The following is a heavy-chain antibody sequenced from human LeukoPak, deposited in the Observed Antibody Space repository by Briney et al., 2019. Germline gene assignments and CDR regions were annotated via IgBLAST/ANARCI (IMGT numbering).Heavy chain of an antibody. D-gene: IGHD3-22*01. J-gene: IGHJ3*02. CDR3: ARLPHYDSSGYYYPLEDAFDI. CDR1: GYTFTSYA. Sequence: ASVKVSCKASGYTFTSYAMNWVRQAPGQGLEWMGWINTNTGNPTYAQGLTGRFVFSLDTSVSTAYLQISSLKAEDTAVYYCARLPHYDSSGYYYPLEDAFDIWGQGTMVTVSS. CDR2: INTNTGNP. V-gene: IGHV7-4-1*02.